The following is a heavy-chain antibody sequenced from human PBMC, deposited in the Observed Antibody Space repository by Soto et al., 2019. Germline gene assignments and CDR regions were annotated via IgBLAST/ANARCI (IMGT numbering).Heavy chain of an antibody. J-gene: IGHJ5*02. D-gene: IGHD3-22*01. Sequence: SETLSLTCTVSGDSINNGPYYWSWIRQPPGKGLEWIGEINDSGSTKYNPSLKSRVTISVDTSKNQFPLSLSSVTAADTAVYFCARNGYDTSNHRFDPWSQGNLVTVSS. V-gene: IGHV4-39*06. CDR1: GDSINNGPYY. CDR3: ARNGYDTSNHRFDP. CDR2: INDSGST.